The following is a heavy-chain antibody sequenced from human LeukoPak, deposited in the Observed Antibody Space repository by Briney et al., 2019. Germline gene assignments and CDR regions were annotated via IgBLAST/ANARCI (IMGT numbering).Heavy chain of an antibody. Sequence: PGGSLRLSCTASGFTLSRYAMNWVRQATGEGLECVSCIGAGCTFIYYGVCVKGRFTISTENSRNTLYLQINSLRADDTAVYYCAKDLDYTTYGYYFDYWGQGTLVTVSS. D-gene: IGHD4-11*01. CDR3: AKDLDYTTYGYYFDY. J-gene: IGHJ4*02. V-gene: IGHV3-23*01. CDR2: IGAGCTFI. CDR1: GFTLSRYA.